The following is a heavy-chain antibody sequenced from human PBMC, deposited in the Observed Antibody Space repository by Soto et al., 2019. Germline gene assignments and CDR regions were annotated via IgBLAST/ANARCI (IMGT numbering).Heavy chain of an antibody. D-gene: IGHD2-15*01. CDR1: GGSISSGDYY. CDR2: IYYSGST. Sequence: SETLSLTCTVSGGSISSGDYYWSWIRQPPGKGLEWIGYIYYSGSTYYNPSLKSRVTISVDTPNNQFSLKLSSVIAADTAVYYCARVSRRYCSGDRCHFDLWGQGTLVTVSS. J-gene: IGHJ4*02. CDR3: ARVSRRYCSGDRCHFDL. V-gene: IGHV4-30-4*02.